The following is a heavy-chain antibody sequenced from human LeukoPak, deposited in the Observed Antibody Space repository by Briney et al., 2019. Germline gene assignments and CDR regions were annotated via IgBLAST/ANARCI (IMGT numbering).Heavy chain of an antibody. CDR1: GYTFTGYY. J-gene: IGHJ5*02. CDR3: ARGRGAPDSSSWYPLNWFDP. V-gene: IGHV1-2*02. CDR2: INPNSGGT. Sequence: ASVKVSCKASGYTFTGYYIHWVRQAPGQGLEWMGWINPNSGGTNYAQKFQGRVTMTRDTSISTAYMELSRLRSDDTAVYYCARGRGAPDSSSWYPLNWFDPWGQGTLVTVSS. D-gene: IGHD6-13*01.